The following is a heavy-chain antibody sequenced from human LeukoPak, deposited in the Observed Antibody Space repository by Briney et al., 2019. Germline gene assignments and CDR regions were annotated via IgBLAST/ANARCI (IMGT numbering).Heavy chain of an antibody. V-gene: IGHV3-30*02. J-gene: IGHJ2*01. CDR1: GFTFSSYG. CDR3: AKDLYYYDSSGSGAL. Sequence: PGGSLRLSCAGSGFTFSSYGMHWVRQAPGKGLEWVAVIRHDGSNKYYADSVKGRFTISRDNSKNTLYLQMNSLRAEDTAVYYCAKDLYYYDSSGSGALWGRGTLVTVSS. CDR2: IRHDGSNK. D-gene: IGHD3-22*01.